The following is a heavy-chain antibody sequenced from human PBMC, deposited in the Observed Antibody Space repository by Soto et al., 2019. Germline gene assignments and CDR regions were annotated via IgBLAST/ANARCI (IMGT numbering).Heavy chain of an antibody. CDR3: HGSGSYYKEADY. Sequence: QVQLVESGGGVVQPGRSLRLSCAASGFTFSSYAMHWVRQAPGKGLEWVAVISYDGSNKYYADSVKGRFTISRDNSKNTLYLQMNSLRAEDTAAYRCHGSGSYYKEADYWGQGTLVTVSS. CDR1: GFTFSSYA. J-gene: IGHJ4*02. V-gene: IGHV3-30-3*01. D-gene: IGHD3-10*01. CDR2: ISYDGSNK.